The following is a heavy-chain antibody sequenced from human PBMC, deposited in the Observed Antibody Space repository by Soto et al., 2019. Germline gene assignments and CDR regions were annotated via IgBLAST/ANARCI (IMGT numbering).Heavy chain of an antibody. J-gene: IGHJ6*02. CDR2: IYYSGST. Sequence: SETLSLTCTVSGGSISSGDYYWSWIRQHPGKGLEWIGYIYYSGSTYYNPSLKSRVTISVDTSKNQFSLKLSSVTAADTAVYYCARGPAPYYYGMDVWGQGTTVTVSS. CDR1: GGSISSGDYY. V-gene: IGHV4-31*03. CDR3: ARGPAPYYYGMDV.